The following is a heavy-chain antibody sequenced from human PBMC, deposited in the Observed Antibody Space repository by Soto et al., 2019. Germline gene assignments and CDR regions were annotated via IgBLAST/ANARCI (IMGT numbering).Heavy chain of an antibody. J-gene: IGHJ4*02. CDR2: IHYSGST. CDR3: ARQDSVWFGDNIDY. V-gene: IGHV4-39*01. Sequence: QLQLQESGPGLVKPSETLSLTCSVSGGSISSSRYYWGWIRQPPGKGLAWIGTIHYSGSTYYNPSLKSRVPISVDMSKNQFSLKLSSVTAADTAVYYCARQDSVWFGDNIDYWGQGTLVTVSS. CDR1: GGSISSSRYY. D-gene: IGHD3-10*01.